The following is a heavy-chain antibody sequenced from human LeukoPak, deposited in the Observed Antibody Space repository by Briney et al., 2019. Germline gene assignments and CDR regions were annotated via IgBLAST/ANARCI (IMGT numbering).Heavy chain of an antibody. CDR3: AREGRSTLNWFDP. J-gene: IGHJ5*02. Sequence: GASVKVSCXASGYTFTNYGISWVRQAPGQGLEWMGWISIYNGNTDYAQKLRGRVTMTTDTSTSTAYMELSRLRSDDTAVYYCAREGRSTLNWFDPWGQGTLVTVSS. CDR2: ISIYNGNT. V-gene: IGHV1-18*01. D-gene: IGHD2-2*01. CDR1: GYTFTNYG.